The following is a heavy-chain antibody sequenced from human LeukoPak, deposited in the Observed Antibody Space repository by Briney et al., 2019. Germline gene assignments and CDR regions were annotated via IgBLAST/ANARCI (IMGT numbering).Heavy chain of an antibody. D-gene: IGHD6-6*01. J-gene: IGHJ4*02. CDR2: IKRRTDGGTT. V-gene: IGHV3-15*01. CDR1: GFTFSNAW. Sequence: GGSLRLSCADPGFTFSNAWMSWVRRAPGKGLEWVGRIKRRTDGGTTDYAAPVKDTFPIPREDSNTPLYLQITSLQTEDPDEYYCTPDLGRARIAPRFYGWGQGALVTVA. CDR3: TPDLGRARIAPRFYG.